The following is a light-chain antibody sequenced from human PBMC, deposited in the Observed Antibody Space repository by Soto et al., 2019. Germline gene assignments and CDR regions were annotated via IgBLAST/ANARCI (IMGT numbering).Light chain of an antibody. CDR1: QSVLYSSNNKNY. CDR3: QQYYTNMWT. J-gene: IGKJ1*01. V-gene: IGKV4-1*01. CDR2: WAS. Sequence: DIVMTQSPDSLAVSLGERATINCKSSQSVLYSSNNKNYLTWYQQKPGQPPKLLIYWASTRESGVPDRFSGSGSGTDFTLTIRSLQAEDVAVYYCQQYYTNMWTFGQGTKVEIK.